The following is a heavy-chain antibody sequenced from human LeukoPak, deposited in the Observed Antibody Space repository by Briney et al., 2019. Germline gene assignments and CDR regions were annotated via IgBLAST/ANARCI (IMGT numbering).Heavy chain of an antibody. D-gene: IGHD1-14*01. CDR2: IHHSGST. CDR1: GGSISSYY. V-gene: IGHV4-59*01. CDR3: ARDAVSGTPCFDV. J-gene: IGHJ3*01. Sequence: SETLSLTCTVSGGSISSYYWSWVRQPPGKGLEWIGYIHHSGSTKYKPSLKSGVTISVATSKNQFSLTLTSVTAADTAVYYCARDAVSGTPCFDVWGQGTMVTVSS.